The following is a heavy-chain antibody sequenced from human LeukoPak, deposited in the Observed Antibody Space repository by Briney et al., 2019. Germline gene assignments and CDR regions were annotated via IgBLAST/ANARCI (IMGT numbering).Heavy chain of an antibody. CDR1: GYTLTELS. Sequence: ASVKVSCKVSGYTLTELSMHWVRQAPGKGLEWMGGFDPEDGETIYAQKFQGRVAMTEDTSTDTAFLELSSLRSEDTAVYYCATGVMVTSFDYWGQGTLVTVSS. CDR3: ATGVMVTSFDY. J-gene: IGHJ4*02. CDR2: FDPEDGET. D-gene: IGHD5-18*01. V-gene: IGHV1-24*01.